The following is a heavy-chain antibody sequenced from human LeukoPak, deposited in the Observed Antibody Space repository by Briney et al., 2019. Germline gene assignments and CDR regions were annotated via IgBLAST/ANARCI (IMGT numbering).Heavy chain of an antibody. CDR2: IYYSGST. V-gene: IGHV4-59*01. J-gene: IGHJ6*04. CDR1: GGSISSYY. Sequence: SETLSLTCTVSGGSISSYYWSWIRQPPGKGLEWIGYIYYSGSTNYNPSLKSRVTISVDTSKNQFSLKLSSVTAADTAVYYCARVGGYCGGDCYPIPDYYYYYGMDVWGKGTTVTVSS. D-gene: IGHD2-21*02. CDR3: ARVGGYCGGDCYPIPDYYYYYGMDV.